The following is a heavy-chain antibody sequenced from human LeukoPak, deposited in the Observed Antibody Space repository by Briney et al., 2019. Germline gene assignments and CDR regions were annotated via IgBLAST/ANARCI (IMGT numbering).Heavy chain of an antibody. CDR1: GGSISSSNW. D-gene: IGHD3-9*01. CDR2: IYHSGST. CDR3: ARGGRFDWLLPDY. Sequence: SETLSLTCAVSGGSISSSNWWSWVRQPPGKGLEWIGEIYHSGSTNYNPSLKSRVTISVDKSKNQFSLQLNSVTPEDTAVYYCARGGRFDWLLPDYWGQGTLVTVSS. J-gene: IGHJ4*02. V-gene: IGHV4-4*02.